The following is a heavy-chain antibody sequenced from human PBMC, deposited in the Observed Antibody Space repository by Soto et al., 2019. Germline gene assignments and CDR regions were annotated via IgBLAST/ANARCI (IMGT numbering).Heavy chain of an antibody. CDR3: ARGSPYYDFWSGYYAVRFDP. CDR2: INHSGST. Sequence: KPWETLSLTCAVYCGSFSGYYWSWIRQPPGKGLEWIGEINHSGSTNYNPSLKSRVTISVDTSKNQFSLKLSSVTAADTAVCYCARGSPYYDFWSGYYAVRFDPWGQGTLVTVSS. J-gene: IGHJ5*02. CDR1: CGSFSGYY. V-gene: IGHV4-34*01. D-gene: IGHD3-3*01.